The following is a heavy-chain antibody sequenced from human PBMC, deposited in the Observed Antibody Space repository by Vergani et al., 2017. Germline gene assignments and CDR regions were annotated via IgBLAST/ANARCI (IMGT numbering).Heavy chain of an antibody. CDR3: ARGPRGYCSSTSCYRGRNYYYYYMDV. CDR2: INHSGST. D-gene: IGHD2-2*02. J-gene: IGHJ6*03. Sequence: QVQLQESGPGLVKPSETLSLTCTVSGGSISSYYWSWIRQPPGKGLEWIGEINHSGSTNYNPSLKSRVTISVDTSKNQFSLKLSSVTAADTAVYYCARGPRGYCSSTSCYRGRNYYYYYMDVWGKGTTVTVSS. V-gene: IGHV4-34*01. CDR1: GGSISSYY.